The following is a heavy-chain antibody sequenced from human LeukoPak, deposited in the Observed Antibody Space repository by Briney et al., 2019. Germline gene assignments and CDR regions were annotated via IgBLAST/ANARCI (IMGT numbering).Heavy chain of an antibody. CDR1: DGSISNYY. CDR2: IYYSGST. D-gene: IGHD5-18*01. V-gene: IGHV4-59*08. CDR3: ARQYSYGYYFDY. J-gene: IGHJ4*02. Sequence: SETLSLTCTVSDGSISNYYWNWLRQSPGKGLEWIGYIYYSGSTNYNPSLKSRVTISVDTSKNQFSLKLSSVTAADTAVYYCARQYSYGYYFDYWGQGTLVTVSS.